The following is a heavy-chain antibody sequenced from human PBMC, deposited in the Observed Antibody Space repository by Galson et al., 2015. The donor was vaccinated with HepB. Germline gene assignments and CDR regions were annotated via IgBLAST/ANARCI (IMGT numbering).Heavy chain of an antibody. CDR3: ARDQGGAARRFDY. CDR1: GFAFSTFD. D-gene: IGHD6-6*01. J-gene: IGHJ4*02. Sequence: SLRLSCAASGFAFSTFDMTWVRQAPGKGLEWVSYISSSSNTIYYGDSVKGRFTISRDNAKNSLYLQMNSLRAEDTAVYFCARDQGGAARRFDYWGLGTLVTVSS. CDR2: ISSSSNTI. V-gene: IGHV3-48*04.